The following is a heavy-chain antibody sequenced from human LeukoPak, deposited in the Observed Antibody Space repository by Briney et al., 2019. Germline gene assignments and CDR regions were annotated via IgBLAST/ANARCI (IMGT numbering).Heavy chain of an antibody. D-gene: IGHD2-2*01. CDR2: ISSSSSTI. V-gene: IGHV3-48*01. J-gene: IGHJ1*01. Sequence: GGSLRLSCAASGFTFSSYSMNWVRQAPGKGLEWVSYISSSSSTIYYADSVKGRFTISRDNAKNSLYLQMNSLRAEDTAVYYCARDLEAMLVVVPAAAEYFQHWGQGTLVTVSS. CDR1: GFTFSSYS. CDR3: ARDLEAMLVVVPAAAEYFQH.